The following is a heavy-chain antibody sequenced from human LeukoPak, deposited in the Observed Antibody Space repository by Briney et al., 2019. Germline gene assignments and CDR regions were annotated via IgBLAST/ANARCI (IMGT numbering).Heavy chain of an antibody. D-gene: IGHD6-19*01. CDR3: AKEDRSGWYATNFDF. V-gene: IGHV3-23*01. J-gene: IGHJ4*02. Sequence: GGSLGLSCAASGFTFNNYAMSWVRQAPGKGLEWVSGISGSGARTNYADSVKGRFTISRDNSKNTLSLQMNGLRAEDTAVYYCAKEDRSGWYATNFDFWGQGTLVTVSS. CDR2: ISGSGART. CDR1: GFTFNNYA.